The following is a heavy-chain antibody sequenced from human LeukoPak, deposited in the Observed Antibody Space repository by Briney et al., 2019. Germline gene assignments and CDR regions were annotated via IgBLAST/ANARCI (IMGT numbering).Heavy chain of an antibody. D-gene: IGHD3-10*01. V-gene: IGHV1-2*02. CDR1: GYTFTGYY. J-gene: IGHJ4*02. CDR2: INPNSGGT. Sequence: ASVKVSCKASGYTFTGYYMHWVRQAPGQGLEWMGWINPNSGGTNYAQKFQGRVTMTRDTSISTAYMELSRLRPDDTAVYYCARHPYGGSGSYYPTDYWGQGTLVTVSS. CDR3: ARHPYGGSGSYYPTDY.